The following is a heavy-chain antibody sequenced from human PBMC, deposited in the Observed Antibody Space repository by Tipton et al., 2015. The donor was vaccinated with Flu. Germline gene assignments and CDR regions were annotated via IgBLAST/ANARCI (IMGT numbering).Heavy chain of an antibody. CDR1: GGSFSGYY. V-gene: IGHV4-34*01. CDR3: ARGLGVVVAVAFDI. CDR2: INHSGST. D-gene: IGHD2-15*01. Sequence: LRLSCAVCGGSFSGYYWSWVRQPPGKGLEWIGEINHSGSTNYNPSLKSRVTISVDTSKNQFSLKLSSVTAADTAVYYCARGLGVVVAVAFDIWGQGTMVTVSS. J-gene: IGHJ3*02.